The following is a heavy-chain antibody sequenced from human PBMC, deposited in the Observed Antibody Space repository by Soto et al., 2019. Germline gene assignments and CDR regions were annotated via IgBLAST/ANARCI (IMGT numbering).Heavy chain of an antibody. D-gene: IGHD3-9*01. CDR3: ASDSGIPGRYWYFGL. Sequence: QVQLVQSGAEVKKHGASVKVSCTTYGYTFSDYFLHWVRQAPGQGPEWMGFINPKRGGTEYAPKFQGRVAMTRDTSSSAVVMYLSGLTSDDTAIYYCASDSGIPGRYWYFGLWGRGTLVNVSS. CDR1: GYTFSDYF. J-gene: IGHJ2*01. V-gene: IGHV1-2*02. CDR2: INPKRGGT.